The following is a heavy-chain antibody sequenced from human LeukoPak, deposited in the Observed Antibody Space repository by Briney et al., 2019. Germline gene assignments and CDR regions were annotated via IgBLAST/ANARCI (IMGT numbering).Heavy chain of an antibody. D-gene: IGHD3-3*01. Sequence: PGGSLRLSCAASGFTFSSYTINWVRQAPGKGLEWVSSISSSSSYIYYADSVKGRFTISRDNAKNSLYLQMNSLRAEDTAVYYCARDDDFWSGYDYWGQGTLVTVSS. CDR2: ISSSSSYI. J-gene: IGHJ4*02. CDR3: ARDDDFWSGYDY. V-gene: IGHV3-21*01. CDR1: GFTFSSYT.